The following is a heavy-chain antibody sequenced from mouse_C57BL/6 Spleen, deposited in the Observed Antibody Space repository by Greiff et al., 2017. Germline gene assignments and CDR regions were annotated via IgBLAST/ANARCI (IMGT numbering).Heavy chain of an antibody. Sequence: QVQLQQSGAELMKPGASVKLSCKATGYTFTGYWIEWVKQRPGHGLEWIGEILPGSGSTNYNEKFKGKAPLTAVTSSNTAYMQLSSLTTEDSSVYYCVRSATVVAHWFFDVWVTRTTATVCS. D-gene: IGHD1-1*01. V-gene: IGHV1-9*01. CDR2: ILPGSGST. CDR3: VRSATVVAHWFFDV. CDR1: GYTFTGYW. J-gene: IGHJ1*03.